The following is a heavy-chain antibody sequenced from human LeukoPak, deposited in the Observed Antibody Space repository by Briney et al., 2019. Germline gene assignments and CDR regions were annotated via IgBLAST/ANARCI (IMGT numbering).Heavy chain of an antibody. CDR3: ARMVRGVITLDY. CDR1: GGSFSGYY. V-gene: IGHV4-34*01. CDR2: INHSGST. Sequence: SETLSLTCAVYGGSFSGYYWSWIRQPPGKGLEWIGEINHSGSTNYNPSLKSRVTISVDTSKNQFSLKLSSVTAADTAVYYCARMVRGVITLDYWGQGTLVTVSS. D-gene: IGHD3-10*01. J-gene: IGHJ4*02.